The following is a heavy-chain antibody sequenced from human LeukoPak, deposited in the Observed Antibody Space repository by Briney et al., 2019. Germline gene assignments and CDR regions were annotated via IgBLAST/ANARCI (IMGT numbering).Heavy chain of an antibody. CDR1: GGSISSSSYY. V-gene: IGHV4-39*01. CDR2: IYYSGST. J-gene: IGHJ4*02. D-gene: IGHD3-3*01. Sequence: PSETLSLTCTVSGGSISSSSYYWGWIRQPPGKGLEWIGSIYYSGSTYCNPSLKSRVTISVDTSKNQFSLKLSSVTAADTAVYYCARHKEGRYDFWSGYYTRYYFDYWGQGTLVTVSS. CDR3: ARHKEGRYDFWSGYYTRYYFDY.